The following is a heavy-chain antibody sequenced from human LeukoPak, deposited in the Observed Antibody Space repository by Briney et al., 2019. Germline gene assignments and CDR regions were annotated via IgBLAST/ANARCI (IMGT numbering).Heavy chain of an antibody. CDR2: IIPIFGTA. Sequence: ASVKVSCTASGGTFSSYGISWVRPAPGQGLEWMGGIIPIFGTANYAQKFQGRVTITADESTSTAYMELSSLRSEDTAVYYCARENLAAAGTRPIDYWGQGTLVTVSS. CDR3: ARENLAAAGTRPIDY. J-gene: IGHJ4*02. D-gene: IGHD6-13*01. CDR1: GGTFSSYG. V-gene: IGHV1-69*13.